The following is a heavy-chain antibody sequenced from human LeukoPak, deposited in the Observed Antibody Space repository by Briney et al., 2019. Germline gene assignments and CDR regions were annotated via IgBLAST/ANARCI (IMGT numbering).Heavy chain of an antibody. CDR2: ISYDGSNK. D-gene: IGHD5-24*01. V-gene: IGHV3-30*04. CDR1: GSTFSSYA. J-gene: IGHJ5*02. Sequence: GGSLRLSCAASGSTFSSYAMHWVRQAPGKGLEWVAVISYDGSNKYYADSVKGRFTISRDNSKNTLYLQMNSLRAEDTAVYYCARAGLDGYNYDNWFDPWGQGTLVTVSS. CDR3: ARAGLDGYNYDNWFDP.